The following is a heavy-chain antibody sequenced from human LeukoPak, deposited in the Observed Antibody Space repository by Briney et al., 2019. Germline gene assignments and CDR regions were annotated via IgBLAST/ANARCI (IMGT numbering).Heavy chain of an antibody. J-gene: IGHJ6*02. CDR2: IYYSGST. D-gene: IGHD3-10*01. V-gene: IGHV4-31*03. Sequence: SETLSLTCTVSGGSISSGGYYWSWIRRHPGKGLEWIGYIYYSGSTYYNPSLKSRVTISVDTSKNQSSLKLSSVTAADTAVYYCARDSGGEDYYYYGMDVWGQGTTVTVSS. CDR3: ARDSGGEDYYYYGMDV. CDR1: GGSISSGGYY.